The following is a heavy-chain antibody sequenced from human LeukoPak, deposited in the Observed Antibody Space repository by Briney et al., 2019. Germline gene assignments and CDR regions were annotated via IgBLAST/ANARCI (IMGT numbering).Heavy chain of an antibody. V-gene: IGHV1-69*13. CDR1: GGTFSSYA. CDR2: IIPIFGTA. D-gene: IGHD3-10*01. CDR3: ARDVGRFGESPYFDY. J-gene: IGHJ4*02. Sequence: SVKVSCKASGGTFSSYAISWVRQAPGQGLEWMGGIIPIFGTANYAQKFQGRVTITADESTSTAYMELSSLRSEDTAVYYCARDVGRFGESPYFDYWGQGTLVTVSS.